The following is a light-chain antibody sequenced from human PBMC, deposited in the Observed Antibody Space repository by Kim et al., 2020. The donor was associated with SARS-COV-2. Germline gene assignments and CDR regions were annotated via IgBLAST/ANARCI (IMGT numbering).Light chain of an antibody. Sequence: YELTQPPSVSVSPGQTASITCSGDKLGDKYACWYQQKPGQSPVLVIYQDSKRPSGIPERFSGSNSGNTATLTISGTQAMDEADYYCQAWDSSTAVVFGGG. J-gene: IGLJ2*01. CDR3: QAWDSSTAVV. V-gene: IGLV3-1*01. CDR2: QDS. CDR1: KLGDKY.